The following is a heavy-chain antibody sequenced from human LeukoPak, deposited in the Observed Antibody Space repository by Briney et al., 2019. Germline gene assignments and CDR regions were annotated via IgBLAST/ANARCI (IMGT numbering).Heavy chain of an antibody. V-gene: IGHV3-21*01. Sequence: PGGSLRLSCAASGFTFSSYSMNWVRQAPGKGLEWVSSISSSSSYIYYADSVKGRFTISRDNAKNSLYLQMNSLRDEDTAVYYCAGESRWFPPQGPSFDYWGQGTLVTVSS. D-gene: IGHD3-10*01. CDR1: GFTFSSYS. CDR3: AGESRWFPPQGPSFDY. J-gene: IGHJ4*02. CDR2: ISSSSSYI.